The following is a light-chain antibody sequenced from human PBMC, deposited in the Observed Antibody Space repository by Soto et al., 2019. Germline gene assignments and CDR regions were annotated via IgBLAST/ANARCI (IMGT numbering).Light chain of an antibody. CDR1: QSIVRW. CDR3: QQYNSYSRT. J-gene: IGKJ1*01. Sequence: DIQMTQSPSTLSASVGDRVTITCRASQSIVRWLAWYQQKPGKAPKLLIYDASSLESGVPSRFRGSGSGTEFTLTISSLQPADFATYYCQQYNSYSRTFGQGTKVEIK. CDR2: DAS. V-gene: IGKV1-5*01.